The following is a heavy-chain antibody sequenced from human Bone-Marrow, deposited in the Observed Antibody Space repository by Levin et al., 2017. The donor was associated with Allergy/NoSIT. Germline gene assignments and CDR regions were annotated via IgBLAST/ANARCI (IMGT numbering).Heavy chain of an antibody. J-gene: IGHJ5*02. CDR3: ARDYTMSSSEGPKNWFDP. CDR1: GFTFSSYA. Sequence: AGGSLRLSCAASGFTFSSYAMHWVRQAPGKGLEWVAVISYDGSNKYYADSVKGRFTISRDNSKNTLYLQMNSLRAEDTAVYYCARDYTMSSSEGPKNWFDPWGQGTLVTVSS. CDR2: ISYDGSNK. D-gene: IGHD6-6*01. V-gene: IGHV3-30*04.